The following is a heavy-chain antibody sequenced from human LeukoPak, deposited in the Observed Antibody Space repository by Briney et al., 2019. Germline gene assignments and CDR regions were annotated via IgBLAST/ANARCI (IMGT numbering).Heavy chain of an antibody. CDR3: GRGRSGIAAGELWFDP. J-gene: IGHJ5*02. V-gene: IGHV4-31*03. D-gene: IGHD6-13*01. CDR1: GGSISSGGYY. CDR2: IYYRGST. Sequence: SETLSLTCTVSGGSISSGGYYWSWIRQHPGKGLEWIGYIYYRGSTYFNPSLKSRVTISVDTSKNQFSLKLSSVTAADTAVYYCGRGRSGIAAGELWFDPWGQGTLVTVSS.